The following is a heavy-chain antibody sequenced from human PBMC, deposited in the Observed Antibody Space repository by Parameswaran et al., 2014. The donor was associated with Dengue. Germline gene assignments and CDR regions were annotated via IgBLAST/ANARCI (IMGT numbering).Heavy chain of an antibody. Sequence: WVRQAPGQGLEWMGGFDPEDGETIYAQKFQGRVTMTEDTSTDTAYMELSSLRSEDTAVYYCATTTQYSGSYNYYYYYGMDVWGQGTTVTVSS. V-gene: IGHV1-24*01. D-gene: IGHD1-26*01. CDR2: FDPEDGET. J-gene: IGHJ6*02. CDR3: ATTTQYSGSYNYYYYYGMDV.